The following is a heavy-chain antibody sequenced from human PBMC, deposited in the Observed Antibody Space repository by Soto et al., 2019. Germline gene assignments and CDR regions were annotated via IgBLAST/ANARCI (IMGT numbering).Heavy chain of an antibody. J-gene: IGHJ6*01. Sequence: PSETLSLTCTVSGVSISSGGYYWSWIRQHPGKGLEWIGYIYYSGSTYYNPSLKSRVTISVDTSKNQFSLKLSSVTAADTAVYYCARAYGSGYMDVWGQGTTVT. CDR3: ARAYGSGYMDV. V-gene: IGHV4-31*03. CDR1: GVSISSGGYY. CDR2: IYYSGST. D-gene: IGHD3-10*01.